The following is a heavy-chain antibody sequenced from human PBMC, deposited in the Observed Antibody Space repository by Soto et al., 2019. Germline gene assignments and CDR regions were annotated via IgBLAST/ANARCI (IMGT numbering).Heavy chain of an antibody. CDR3: AKDKNGDYVFSSPNY. D-gene: IGHD4-17*01. V-gene: IGHV3-23*01. Sequence: GGALRLSCVASGFTFSSYAMSWVRQAPGKGLEWVSAISGSGGSTYYADSVKGRFTISRDNSKNTLYLQMNSLRAEDTAVYYCAKDKNGDYVFSSPNYWGQGTLVTVSS. CDR1: GFTFSSYA. CDR2: ISGSGGST. J-gene: IGHJ4*02.